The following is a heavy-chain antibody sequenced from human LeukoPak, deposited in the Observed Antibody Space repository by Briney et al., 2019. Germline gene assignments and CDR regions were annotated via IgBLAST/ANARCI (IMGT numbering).Heavy chain of an antibody. V-gene: IGHV4-39*01. CDR3: ARHGGVGVIPDFDY. D-gene: IGHD2-8*02. Sequence: PSETLSLTCTISGDSISSSSYYWGWIRQPPGKGLEWIGSIYYSGSTYYNPSLKSRVTMSVDTSKNQFSLKLSSVTAADTAVYYCARHGGVGVIPDFDYWGPEPWSPYPQ. J-gene: IGHJ4*01. CDR2: IYYSGST. CDR1: GDSISSSSYY.